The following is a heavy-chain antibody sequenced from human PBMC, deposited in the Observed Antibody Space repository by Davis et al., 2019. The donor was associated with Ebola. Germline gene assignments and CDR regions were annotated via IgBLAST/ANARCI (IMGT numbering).Heavy chain of an antibody. CDR2: IYPGDSET. D-gene: IGHD3-3*01. V-gene: IGHV5-51*01. CDR3: ARFLEWKADY. Sequence: GESLKISCQGSGYSFTRYWIAWVRQMPGKGLECMGIIYPGDSETRYSPSFQGQVTISADKSISTAYLQWSSLKASDTAMYYCARFLEWKADYWGQGTLVTVSS. J-gene: IGHJ4*02. CDR1: GYSFTRYW.